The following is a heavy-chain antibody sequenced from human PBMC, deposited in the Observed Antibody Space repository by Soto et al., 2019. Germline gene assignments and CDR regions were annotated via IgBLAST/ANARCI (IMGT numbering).Heavy chain of an antibody. V-gene: IGHV2-5*02. D-gene: IGHD1-26*01. Sequence: QITLKESGPTLVKPTQTLTLTCTFSGFSLTTDRVGVGWIRQPPGEALEWLAVIYWDDSKTYRPSLESRLTIPKDTSKNQVALTMTNMDSLDTATYYCAHAYGGRSLHWGQGTLVTVSS. CDR1: GFSLTTDRVG. CDR2: IYWDDSK. J-gene: IGHJ4*02. CDR3: AHAYGGRSLH.